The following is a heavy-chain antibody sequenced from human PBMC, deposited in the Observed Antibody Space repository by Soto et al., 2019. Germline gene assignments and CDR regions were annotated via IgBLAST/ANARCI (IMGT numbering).Heavy chain of an antibody. CDR1: GGSVSNKTYY. V-gene: IGHV4-61*01. D-gene: IGHD4-17*01. CDR2: VYYSGTT. Sequence: PSETLSLTCSVSGGSVSNKTYYWSWIRQPPGKRLEWIGYVYYSGTTNYNPSLKSRVTISVDLSKNQFSLRLSSVTTADTALYYCARTTAVPNTLRSRYFYDYWGQGTLVTVSS. J-gene: IGHJ4*02. CDR3: ARTTAVPNTLRSRYFYDY.